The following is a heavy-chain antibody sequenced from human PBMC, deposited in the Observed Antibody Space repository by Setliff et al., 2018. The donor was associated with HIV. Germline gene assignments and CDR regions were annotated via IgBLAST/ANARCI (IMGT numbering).Heavy chain of an antibody. Sequence: GGSLRLSCAVSTFTVSGNYMSWVRQAPGKGLEWVSVLTSGGSTYHADTVKGRFTIYRDNFKNILWLHINTLRPEDTAMYYCARAATNAFWSMDVWGQGTTVTVSS. J-gene: IGHJ6*02. CDR1: TFTVSGNY. D-gene: IGHD3-3*01. V-gene: IGHV3-66*02. CDR3: ARAATNAFWSMDV. CDR2: LTSGGST.